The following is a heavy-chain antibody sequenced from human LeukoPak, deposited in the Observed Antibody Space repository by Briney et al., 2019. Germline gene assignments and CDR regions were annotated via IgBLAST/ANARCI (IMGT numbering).Heavy chain of an antibody. CDR2: IYPGDSDT. Sequence: GGSLRLSCKGSGYSFTSYWIGWVRQMPGKGLEWMGIIYPGDSDTRYSPSFQGQVTISADKSISTACLQWSSLKASDTAMSYCARLLKPKANWFDPWGQGTLVTVSS. CDR3: ARLLKPKANWFDP. D-gene: IGHD2-15*01. J-gene: IGHJ5*02. V-gene: IGHV5-51*01. CDR1: GYSFTSYW.